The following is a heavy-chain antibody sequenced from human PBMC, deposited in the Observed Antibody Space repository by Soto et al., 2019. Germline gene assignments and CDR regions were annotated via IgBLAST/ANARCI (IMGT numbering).Heavy chain of an antibody. CDR1: GASISTYY. Sequence: WETLSLTCTVSGASISTYYWSWIRQPPGKGLEWIGYIFYTGSTNYSPSLKNRVTISVDTSKSQFSLKLSSVTAADTAVYYCARGVIAAAGTGYFDYWGQGILVTVSS. J-gene: IGHJ4*02. CDR2: IFYTGST. CDR3: ARGVIAAAGTGYFDY. D-gene: IGHD6-13*01. V-gene: IGHV4-59*01.